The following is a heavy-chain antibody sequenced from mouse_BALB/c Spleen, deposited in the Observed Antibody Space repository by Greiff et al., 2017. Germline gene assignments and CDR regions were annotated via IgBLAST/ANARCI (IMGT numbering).Heavy chain of an antibody. V-gene: IGHV5-12-1*01. Sequence: DVQLVESGGGLVKPGGSLKLSCAASGFAFSSYDMSWVCQTPEKRLGWVAYISSGGGGTYYSDTVKGRFTMTRDNATTTLYLQMSSLRSEDTAMYYCARQGGNYAWFAYWGQGTLVTVSA. CDR2: ISSGGGGT. CDR3: ARQGGNYAWFAY. CDR1: GFAFSSYD. D-gene: IGHD2-1*01. J-gene: IGHJ3*01.